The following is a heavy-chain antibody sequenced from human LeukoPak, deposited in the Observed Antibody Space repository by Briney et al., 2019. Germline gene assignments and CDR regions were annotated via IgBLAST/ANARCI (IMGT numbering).Heavy chain of an antibody. CDR3: AGAPSRDGYNHFDY. CDR2: IIPIFGTA. CDR1: GGTFSSYA. J-gene: IGHJ4*02. D-gene: IGHD5-24*01. Sequence: SVKVSCKASGGTFSSYAISWVRQAPGQGLERMGGIIPIFGTANYAQKFQGRVTITADESTSTAYMELSSLRSEDTAVYYCAGAPSRDGYNHFDYWGQGTLVTVSS. V-gene: IGHV1-69*13.